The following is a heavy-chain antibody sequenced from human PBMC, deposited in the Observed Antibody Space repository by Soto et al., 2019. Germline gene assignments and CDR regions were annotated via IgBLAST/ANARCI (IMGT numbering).Heavy chain of an antibody. J-gene: IGHJ4*02. CDR1: GFTFSSYA. Sequence: QVQLVESGGGVVQPGRSLRLSCAASGFTFSSYAMHWVRQAPGKGLEWVAVISYDGSNKYYADSVKGRFTISRDNSKNPLYLQMNSLRAEDTAVYYCARDFGVIDYWGQGTLVTVSS. D-gene: IGHD3-10*01. CDR2: ISYDGSNK. V-gene: IGHV3-30-3*01. CDR3: ARDFGVIDY.